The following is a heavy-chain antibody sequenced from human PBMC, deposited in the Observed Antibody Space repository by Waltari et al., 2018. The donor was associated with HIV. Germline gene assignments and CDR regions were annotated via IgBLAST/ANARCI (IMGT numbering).Heavy chain of an antibody. CDR1: GGSVSGSSLS. D-gene: IGHD2-15*01. Sequence: QVHLQESGPGLVRPSETLSLTCTASGGSVSGSSLSWGWIRQPPGKGLDWIGTIYYSGTTIYHPSLNSRVTISADTSKNQLSLKLNSVTAADTAVYYCVGLVGITLKIDYWGQGTLVPVSP. V-gene: IGHV4-39*01. J-gene: IGHJ4*02. CDR3: VGLVGITLKIDY. CDR2: IYYSGTT.